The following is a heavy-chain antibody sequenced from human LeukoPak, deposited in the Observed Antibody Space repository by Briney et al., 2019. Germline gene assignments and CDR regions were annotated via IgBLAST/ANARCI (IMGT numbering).Heavy chain of an antibody. D-gene: IGHD6-6*01. CDR2: IRGSGTTI. CDR1: GFTFSDHS. V-gene: IGHV3-11*01. J-gene: IGHJ5*02. Sequence: GGSLRLSCTASGFTFSDHSMTWIRQAPGKGLEWGSDIRGSGTTIYYADSVKGRFTSSRDNAKNSLYLQMSSLGVDDTAVYYCARLSPPQLDIPNWFDPWGQGTLVTVSS. CDR3: ARLSPPQLDIPNWFDP.